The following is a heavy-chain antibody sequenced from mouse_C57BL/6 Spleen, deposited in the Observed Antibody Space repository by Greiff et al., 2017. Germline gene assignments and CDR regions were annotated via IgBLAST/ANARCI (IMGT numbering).Heavy chain of an antibody. CDR2: IDPSDSYT. CDR1: GYTFTSYW. V-gene: IGHV1-69*01. D-gene: IGHD2-2*01. Sequence: VKLQQPGAELVMPGASVKLSCKASGYTFTSYWMHWVKQRPGQGLEWIGEIDPSDSYTNYNQKFKGKSTLTVDKSSSTAYMQLSSLTSEDSAVYYCARYGYDGAWFAYWGQGTLVTVSA. CDR3: ARYGYDGAWFAY. J-gene: IGHJ3*01.